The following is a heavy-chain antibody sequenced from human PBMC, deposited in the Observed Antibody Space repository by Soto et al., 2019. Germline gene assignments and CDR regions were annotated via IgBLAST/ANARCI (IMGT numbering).Heavy chain of an antibody. V-gene: IGHV1-18*01. J-gene: IGHJ5*01. CDR2: ISAYNGNT. CDR1: GYTFTSYG. CDR3: AKDHGTYGPNWIDS. D-gene: IGHD3-10*01. Sequence: ASGKVSCKASGYTFTSYGISWVRQAPGQGLEWMGWISAYNGNTNYAQKLQGRVTMTTDTSTSTAYMELRSLRSDDTAVYYCAKDHGTYGPNWIDSWGQGTLVTVSS.